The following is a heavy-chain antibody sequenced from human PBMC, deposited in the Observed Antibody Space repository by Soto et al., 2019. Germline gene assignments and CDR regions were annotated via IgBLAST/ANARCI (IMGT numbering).Heavy chain of an antibody. CDR1: GGSISSYY. CDR2: IYYSGST. V-gene: IGHV4-59*01. J-gene: IGHJ3*02. CDR3: ARVRVGDAFDI. Sequence: SETLSLTCTVSGGSISSYYWSLIRQPPGKGLEWIGYIYYSGSTNYNPSLKSRVTISVDTSKNQFSLKLSSVTAADTAVYYCARVRVGDAFDIWGQGKMVTVSS.